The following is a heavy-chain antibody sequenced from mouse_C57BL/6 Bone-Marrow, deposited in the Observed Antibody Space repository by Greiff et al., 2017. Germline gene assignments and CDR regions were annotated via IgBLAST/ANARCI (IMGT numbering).Heavy chain of an antibody. D-gene: IGHD1-1*01. CDR3: ARETTVVAPGEYYFDY. V-gene: IGHV5-16*01. J-gene: IGHJ2*01. CDR1: GFTFSDYY. CDR2: INYDGSST. Sequence: EVQLVESEGGLVQPGSSMKLSCTASGFTFSDYYMAWVRQVPEKGLEWVANINYDGSSTYYLDSLKSRFIISRDNAKNILYLQMSSLKSEDTATYYCARETTVVAPGEYYFDYWGQGTTLTVSS.